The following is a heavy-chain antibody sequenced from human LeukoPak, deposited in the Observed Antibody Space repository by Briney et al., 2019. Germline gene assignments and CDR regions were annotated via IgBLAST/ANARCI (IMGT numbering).Heavy chain of an antibody. D-gene: IGHD6-19*01. CDR1: GYSFTSYW. Sequence: GESLKISCKGSGYSFTSYWIAWVRQMPGKGLEWIRIIYPDDSDTRYSPSFQGQVTITADKSISTAYLQWSSLKASDNAMYYCARQRRSSGWPNDYWGQGTLVTVSS. V-gene: IGHV5-51*01. CDR3: ARQRRSSGWPNDY. CDR2: IYPDDSDT. J-gene: IGHJ4*02.